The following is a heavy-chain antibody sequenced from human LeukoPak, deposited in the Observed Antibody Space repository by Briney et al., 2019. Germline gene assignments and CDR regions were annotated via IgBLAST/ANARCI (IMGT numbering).Heavy chain of an antibody. J-gene: IGHJ3*02. V-gene: IGHV3-74*01. CDR2: INSDGSST. CDR1: GFTVSSNY. CDR3: ARRSAAKDAFDI. Sequence: HPGGSLRLSCAASGFTVSSNYMSWVRQAPGKGLVWVSRINSDGSSTSYADPVKGRFTISRDNAKNTLYLQMNSLRAEDTAVYYCARRSAAKDAFDIWGQGTMVTVSS. D-gene: IGHD6-25*01.